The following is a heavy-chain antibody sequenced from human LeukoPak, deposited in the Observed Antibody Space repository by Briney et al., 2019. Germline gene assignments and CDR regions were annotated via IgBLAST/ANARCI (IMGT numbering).Heavy chain of an antibody. J-gene: IGHJ4*02. CDR1: GGSISSNGYY. V-gene: IGHV4-39*07. CDR3: AKASHCSSTSCSSYYFDY. Sequence: PSETLSLTCTVSGGSISSNGYYWGWIRQPPGKGLEWIGSFYYTGSTFYSPSLKSRVTISVDTSKNQFSLKLSSVTAADTAVYYCAKASHCSSTSCSSYYFDYWGQGTLVTVSS. D-gene: IGHD2-2*01. CDR2: FYYTGST.